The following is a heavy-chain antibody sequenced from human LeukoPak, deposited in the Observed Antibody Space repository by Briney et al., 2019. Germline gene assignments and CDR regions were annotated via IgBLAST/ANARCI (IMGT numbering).Heavy chain of an antibody. J-gene: IGHJ4*02. D-gene: IGHD3-22*01. V-gene: IGHV3-23*01. Sequence: GGSLRLSCAASGFTFSSYAMSWVRQAPGKGLEWVSAISGSGGSTYYADCVKGRFTISRDTSKNTLYLQMTILRAEDTAVYYCAKDLDSSGYYFDYWGQGTLVTVSS. CDR2: ISGSGGST. CDR3: AKDLDSSGYYFDY. CDR1: GFTFSSYA.